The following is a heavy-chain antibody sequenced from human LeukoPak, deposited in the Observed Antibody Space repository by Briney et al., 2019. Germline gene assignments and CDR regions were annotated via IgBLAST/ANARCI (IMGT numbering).Heavy chain of an antibody. CDR3: AKDLTPIVGASSD. CDR2: IRYDGSNK. Sequence: GGSLRLSCAASGFTFSSYAMSWVRQAPGKGLEWVAFIRYDGSNKYYADSVKGRFTISRDNSKNTLYLQMNSLRAEDTAVYYCAKDLTPIVGASSDWGQGTLVTVSS. D-gene: IGHD1-26*01. CDR1: GFTFSSYA. J-gene: IGHJ4*02. V-gene: IGHV3-30*02.